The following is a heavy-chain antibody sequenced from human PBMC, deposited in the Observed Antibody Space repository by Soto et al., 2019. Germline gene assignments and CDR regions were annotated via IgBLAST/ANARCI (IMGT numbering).Heavy chain of an antibody. Sequence: SETLSLTCTVSGGSISNSSYQWGWIRQPPGKGLEWIGYIYYSGSTYYNPSLKSRVTISVDTSKNQFSLKLSSVTAADTAVYYCARGTLAAAGYDAFDIWGQGTMVTVSS. CDR2: IYYSGST. J-gene: IGHJ3*02. D-gene: IGHD6-13*01. CDR1: GGSISNSSYQ. V-gene: IGHV4-31*02. CDR3: ARGTLAAAGYDAFDI.